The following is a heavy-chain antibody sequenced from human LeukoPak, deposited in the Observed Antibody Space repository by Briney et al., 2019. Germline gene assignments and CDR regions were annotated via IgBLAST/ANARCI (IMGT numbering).Heavy chain of an antibody. CDR2: ISGSGGST. CDR1: GFTFSSYA. V-gene: IGHV3-23*01. J-gene: IGHJ4*02. CDR3: AKGRIPLVRGAADY. D-gene: IGHD3-10*02. Sequence: GGSLRLSCAASGFTFSSYAMSWVRQAPGKGLEWVSAISGSGGSTYYADSVKGRFTISRDNSKNTLYLQMNSLRAEDTALYYCAKGRIPLVRGAADYWGQGTLVTVSS.